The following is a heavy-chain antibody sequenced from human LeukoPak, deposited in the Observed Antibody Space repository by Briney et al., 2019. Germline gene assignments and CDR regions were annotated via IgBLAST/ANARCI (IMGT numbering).Heavy chain of an antibody. Sequence: SETLSLTCTVSAHSISSGYYWGWIRQPPGKGLEWIGEINHSGSTNYNPSLKSRVTISVDTSKNQFSLKLSSVTAADTAVYYCARGVSYCGGDCYSALYYYYYYMDVWGKGTTVTVSS. CDR3: ARGVSYCGGDCYSALYYYYYYMDV. J-gene: IGHJ6*03. V-gene: IGHV4-38-2*02. D-gene: IGHD2-21*02. CDR1: AHSISSGYY. CDR2: INHSGST.